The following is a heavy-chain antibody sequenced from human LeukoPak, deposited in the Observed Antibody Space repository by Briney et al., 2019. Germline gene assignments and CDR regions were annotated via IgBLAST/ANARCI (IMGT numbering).Heavy chain of an antibody. CDR3: ARDIPQLHIVVSNALDI. CDR2: IIPIFGTA. J-gene: IGHJ3*02. CDR1: GGTFSSYA. V-gene: IGHV1-69*13. Sequence: SVKVSCKASGGTFSSYAISWVRQAPGQGLEWMGGIIPIFGTANYAQKFQGRVTITADESTSTAYMELSSLRSEDTAVYYCARDIPQLHIVVSNALDIWGQGTMVTVSS. D-gene: IGHD2-21*01.